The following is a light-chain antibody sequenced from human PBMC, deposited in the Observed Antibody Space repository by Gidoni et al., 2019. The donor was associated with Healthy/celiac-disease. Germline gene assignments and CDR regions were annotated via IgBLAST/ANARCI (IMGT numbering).Light chain of an antibody. Sequence: EIVLTQSPATLSFSPGERATLSCRASQSVSSYLAWYQQKPGQAPRILIYYASNRATGIPPRCSGSGAGTDFTLTISSREPEDFAVYYCQQRSNWPLYTFGQGTKLEIK. CDR3: QQRSNWPLYT. V-gene: IGKV3-11*01. CDR1: QSVSSY. CDR2: YAS. J-gene: IGKJ2*01.